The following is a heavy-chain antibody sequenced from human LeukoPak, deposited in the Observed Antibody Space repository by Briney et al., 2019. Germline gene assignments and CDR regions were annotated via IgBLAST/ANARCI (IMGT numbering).Heavy chain of an antibody. CDR3: ARAHYSDSSGFFRFPDY. CDR2: INSDGGST. CDR1: GFTFSSYW. J-gene: IGHJ4*02. Sequence: PGGSLRLSCAASGFTFSSYWMHWVRQAPGKGLVWVSRINSDGGSTTYADSVKGRFTVSRDNAKNTLYLQMNSLRAEDTAVYYCARAHYSDSSGFFRFPDYWGQGTLVTVSS. V-gene: IGHV3-74*01. D-gene: IGHD3-22*01.